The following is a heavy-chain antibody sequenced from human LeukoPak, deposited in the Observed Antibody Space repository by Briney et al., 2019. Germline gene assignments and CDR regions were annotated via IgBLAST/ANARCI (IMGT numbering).Heavy chain of an antibody. Sequence: GGSLRLSCAASGFTVSNKYMSWVRQAPGKGLEWVSTIYRDGNTHYAAFVRGRFTISRDNSENTLYPQMNSLRVEDTAVYYCARDSGDYVGTGGDWGQGTLVMVSS. D-gene: IGHD4-17*01. CDR3: ARDSGDYVGTGGD. CDR1: GFTVSNKY. V-gene: IGHV3-66*01. CDR2: IYRDGNT. J-gene: IGHJ4*02.